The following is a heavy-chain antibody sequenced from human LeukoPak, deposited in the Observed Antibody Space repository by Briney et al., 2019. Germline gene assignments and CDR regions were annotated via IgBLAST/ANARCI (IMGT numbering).Heavy chain of an antibody. CDR2: IYHSGST. J-gene: IGHJ4*02. D-gene: IGHD1-26*01. CDR3: ARRVSGSYYNYFDY. V-gene: IGHV4-38-2*01. Sequence: PSETLSLTCAVSGYSISSGYYWGWIRQPPGKGLEWIGSIYHSGSTYYNPSLKSRVTISVDTPKKQFSLKLSSVTAADTAVYYCARRVSGSYYNYFDYWGQGTLVTVSS. CDR1: GYSISSGYY.